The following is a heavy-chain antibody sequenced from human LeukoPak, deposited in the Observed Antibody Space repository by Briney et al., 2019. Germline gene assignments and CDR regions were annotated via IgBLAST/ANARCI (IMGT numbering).Heavy chain of an antibody. D-gene: IGHD3-10*01. V-gene: IGHV1-18*04. CDR1: GYTFPPYV. J-gene: IGHJ4*02. CDR3: ARDLYGSGSYSDY. Sequence: GASVKVSCKASGYTFPPYVISGVGRAPGQGLEGMGWISAYNGNTNYAQKLQGRVTMTTDTSTSTAYMELRSLRSDDTAVYYCARDLYGSGSYSDYWGQGTLVTVSS. CDR2: ISAYNGNT.